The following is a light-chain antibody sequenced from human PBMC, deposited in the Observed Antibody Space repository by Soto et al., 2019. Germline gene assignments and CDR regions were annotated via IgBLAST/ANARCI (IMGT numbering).Light chain of an antibody. CDR2: DVS. CDR3: SSYTSSSTGV. J-gene: IGLJ3*02. Sequence: QSALTQPASVSGSPGQSITISCTGTSSDIGGYDYVSWYQQHPGKAPKLMIYDVSNWPSGISDRFSGSKSGNTASLTISGLQAEDEAAYYCSSYTSSSTGVFGGGTKLTVL. CDR1: SSDIGGYDY. V-gene: IGLV2-14*03.